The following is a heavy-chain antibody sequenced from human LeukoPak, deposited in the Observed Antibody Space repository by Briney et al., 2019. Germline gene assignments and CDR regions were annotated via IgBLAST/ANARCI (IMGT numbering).Heavy chain of an antibody. CDR2: IGGSGGST. V-gene: IGHV3-23*01. J-gene: IGHJ4*02. D-gene: IGHD3-22*01. CDR1: GFTFSKYT. CDR3: AKGSRTYYYDSSGYYYEDYFDY. Sequence: GGSLRLSCVASGFTFSKYTMSWVRQAPGKGLEWVSAIGGSGGSTYYADSVKGRFTISRDNSKNTLYLQMNSLRAEDTAVYYCAKGSRTYYYDSSGYYYEDYFDYWGQGTLVTVSS.